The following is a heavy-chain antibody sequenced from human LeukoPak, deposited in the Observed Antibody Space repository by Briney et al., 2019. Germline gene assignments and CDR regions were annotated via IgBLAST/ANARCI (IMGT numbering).Heavy chain of an antibody. V-gene: IGHV4-39*01. CDR3: ARHGRHIAVAVLDDAFDI. J-gene: IGHJ3*02. CDR2: IYYSGST. D-gene: IGHD6-19*01. Sequence: SETLSLTCTVSGGSISSSSYYWGWIRQPPGKGLEWIGSIYYSGSTYYNPSLKSRVTISVDTSKNQFSLKLSSVTAADTAVYCCARHGRHIAVAVLDDAFDIWGQGTMVTVSS. CDR1: GGSISSSSYY.